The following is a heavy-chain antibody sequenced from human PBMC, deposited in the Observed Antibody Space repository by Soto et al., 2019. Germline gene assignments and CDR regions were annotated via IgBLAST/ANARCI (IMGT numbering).Heavy chain of an antibody. V-gene: IGHV5-51*01. J-gene: IGHJ4*02. CDR2: IYPGDSDT. D-gene: IGHD5-18*01. CDR3: ARVDTAMVVNFDY. Sequence: PGESLKISCQGLGNSFNNWIGWVRQMPGKGLEWMGIIYPGDSDTRYSPSFQGQVTISADKSISTAYLQWSSLKASDTAMYYCARVDTAMVVNFDYWGQGTLVTVSS. CDR1: GNSFNNW.